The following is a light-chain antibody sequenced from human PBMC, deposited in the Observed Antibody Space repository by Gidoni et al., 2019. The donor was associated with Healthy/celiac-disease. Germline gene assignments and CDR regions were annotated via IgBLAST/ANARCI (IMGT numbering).Light chain of an antibody. J-gene: IGKJ2*01. CDR3: QQYYSNMYT. CDR1: QSVLYSSNNKNY. V-gene: IGKV4-1*01. CDR2: WAS. Sequence: DIVMTQSPDSLAVSLGERATINCKSSQSVLYSSNNKNYLAWYQQKPGQPPKLLIYWASTRESGVPDRFSGSGYGTDLTLTISRLQAEDVAVYYCQQYYSNMYTFGQGTKLEIK.